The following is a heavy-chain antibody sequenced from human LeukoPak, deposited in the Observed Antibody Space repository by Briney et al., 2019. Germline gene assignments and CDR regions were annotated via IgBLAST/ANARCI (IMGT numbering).Heavy chain of an antibody. CDR1: GFTFEDYA. Sequence: GGSLRLSCAVSGFTFEDYAMRWVRQAPGKGLDWVAAISWNSGSINYADSVKGRFTISRDNAKNSLYLQMNSLRAEDTAFYYCVKERSRTGYFDYWGQGTLVTVSS. V-gene: IGHV3-9*01. J-gene: IGHJ4*02. CDR2: ISWNSGSI. D-gene: IGHD2-2*01. CDR3: VKERSRTGYFDY.